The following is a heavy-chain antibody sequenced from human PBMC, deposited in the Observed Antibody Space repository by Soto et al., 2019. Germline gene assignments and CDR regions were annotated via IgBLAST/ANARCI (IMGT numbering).Heavy chain of an antibody. CDR2: IWYDGSNK. CDR3: PTKKLTTIHPCVPGAFQI. CDR1: GFTFTIYG. V-gene: IGHV3-33*01. D-gene: IGHD4-4*01. Sequence: QVQLVESGGGVVQPGRSLRLSCAASGFTFTIYGMHWVRQAPGKGLEWVAVIWYDGSNKYYADSLKGRFTISRDNSKITLYLQTTSLRAANTALYSFPTKKLTTIHPCVPGAFQILGHGTMVTISS. J-gene: IGHJ3*02.